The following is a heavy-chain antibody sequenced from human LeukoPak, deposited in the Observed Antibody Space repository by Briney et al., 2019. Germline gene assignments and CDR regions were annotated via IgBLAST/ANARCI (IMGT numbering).Heavy chain of an antibody. D-gene: IGHD6-13*01. CDR3: ATDPQQLGY. Sequence: GGSLRLFCAASGFTFNDAWMSWVRQVPGKGLEWVGRVKSKTDGGTIDYAAPVKGRFTISRDDSKNTLYLQMNSLKTEDTAVYYCATDPQQLGYWGQGTLVTVSS. CDR2: VKSKTDGGTI. V-gene: IGHV3-15*01. J-gene: IGHJ4*02. CDR1: GFTFNDAW.